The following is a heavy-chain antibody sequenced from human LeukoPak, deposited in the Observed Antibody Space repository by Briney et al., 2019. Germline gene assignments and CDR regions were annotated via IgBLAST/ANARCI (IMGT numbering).Heavy chain of an antibody. CDR2: ISYDGSNK. CDR1: GSTFSSYA. Sequence: PGRSLRLSCAASGSTFSSYAMHWVRQAPGKGLEWVAVISYDGSNKYYADSVKGRFTISRDNSKNTLYLQMNSLRAEDTAVYYCARAGGDYGSGRKPLDLWGRGTLVTVSS. J-gene: IGHJ2*01. CDR3: ARAGGDYGSGRKPLDL. V-gene: IGHV3-30-3*01. D-gene: IGHD3-10*01.